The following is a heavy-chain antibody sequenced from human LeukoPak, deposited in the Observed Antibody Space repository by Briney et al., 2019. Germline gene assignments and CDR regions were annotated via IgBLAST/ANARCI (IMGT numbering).Heavy chain of an antibody. CDR1: GYTFTSYY. J-gene: IGHJ5*02. V-gene: IGHV1-46*01. CDR2: INPSGGST. CDR3: AREAGYDYVTNWFDP. D-gene: IGHD3-16*01. Sequence: PTASVKVSCKASGYTFTSYYMHWVRQAPGQGLEWMGIINPSGGSTSYAQKFQGRVNMTRYTSTSTVYMELSSLRSEDTAVYYCAREAGYDYVTNWFDPWGQGTLVTVPS.